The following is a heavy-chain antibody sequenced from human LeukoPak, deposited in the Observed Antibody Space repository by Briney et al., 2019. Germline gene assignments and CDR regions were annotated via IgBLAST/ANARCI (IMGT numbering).Heavy chain of an antibody. CDR2: ISYDGSNK. CDR1: GFTFSSYG. J-gene: IGHJ4*02. V-gene: IGHV3-30*03. D-gene: IGHD6-13*01. CDR3: SAGFSSSWFGGY. Sequence: GGSLRLSCAASGFTFSSYGMHWVRQAPGKGPEWVAVISYDGSNKYYADSVKGRFTISKDNSKNTLYLQMNSLRAEDTAVYYCSAGFSSSWFGGYWGQGTLVTVSS.